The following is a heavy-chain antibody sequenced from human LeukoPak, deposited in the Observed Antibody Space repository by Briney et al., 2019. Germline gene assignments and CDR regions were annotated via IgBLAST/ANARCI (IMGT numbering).Heavy chain of an antibody. V-gene: IGHV4-38-2*02. CDR1: GYSISSSYY. J-gene: IGHJ4*02. D-gene: IGHD4-17*01. Sequence: PSETLSLTCTVSGYSISSSYYWGWIRQPPGQGLEWIGSIYHSGNTYYNPSLKSRVTISVDTSKNQFSLKLSSVTAADTAVYYCARAGYGDSDFDYWGQGTLVTVSS. CDR3: ARAGYGDSDFDY. CDR2: IYHSGNT.